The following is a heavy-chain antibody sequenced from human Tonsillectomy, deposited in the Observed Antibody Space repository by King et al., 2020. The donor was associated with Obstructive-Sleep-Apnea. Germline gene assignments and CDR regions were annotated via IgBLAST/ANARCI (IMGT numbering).Heavy chain of an antibody. CDR1: GFSLSTSGVG. D-gene: IGHD2-8*02. J-gene: IGHJ4*02. Sequence: FTLKESGPTLVKPTQTLTLTCTFSGFSLSTSGVGVGWIRQPPGKALEWLALIYWDDDKHYSPSLKSRLTITKDTSKNQVVLTMTNMDPVDTATYYCAHRRNSGGHPDYFDYWGEGTLVTVSS. CDR3: AHRRNSGGHPDYFDY. CDR2: IYWDDDK. V-gene: IGHV2-5*02.